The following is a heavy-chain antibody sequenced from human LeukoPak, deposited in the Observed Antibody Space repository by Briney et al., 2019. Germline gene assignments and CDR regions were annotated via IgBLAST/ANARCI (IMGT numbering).Heavy chain of an antibody. V-gene: IGHV1-46*01. J-gene: IGHJ4*02. CDR2: INPSGGST. CDR1: GYTFTSYH. D-gene: IGHD3-10*01. Sequence: ASVKVSCKASGYTFTSYHMHWVRQAPGQGLEWMGIINPSGGSTNYAQRFRGRVTMTRDMSTGTVYMELSSLTSEDTAVYYCARLYRNMVRGVINPYFDYWGQGTLVTVSS. CDR3: ARLYRNMVRGVINPYFDY.